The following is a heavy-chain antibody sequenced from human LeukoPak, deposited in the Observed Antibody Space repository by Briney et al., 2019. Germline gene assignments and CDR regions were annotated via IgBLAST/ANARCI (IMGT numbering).Heavy chain of an antibody. J-gene: IGHJ4*02. CDR1: GGSFSGYY. CDR2: INHSGST. V-gene: IGHV4-34*01. D-gene: IGHD1-20*01. Sequence: PSETLSLTCAVYGGSFSGYYWSWIRQPPGKGLEWIGEINHSGSTNYNPSLKSRVTISVDTSKNQFSLKLSSVTAADTAVYYCARGPTRITGTIEVDYWGRGTLVTVSS. CDR3: ARGPTRITGTIEVDY.